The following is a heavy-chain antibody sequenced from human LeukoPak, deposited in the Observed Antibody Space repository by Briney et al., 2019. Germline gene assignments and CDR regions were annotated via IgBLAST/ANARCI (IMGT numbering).Heavy chain of an antibody. CDR2: IYYSGSA. Sequence: SETLSLTCTVSGGSISDGDYYLSWIRQPPGKGLEWIGYIYYSGSAYYNPSLKSRVAISVDTSKNQFSLKLSSVTAADTAVYYCARDLSSTSHIDYWGQGTLVTVSS. D-gene: IGHD2-2*01. CDR3: ARDLSSTSHIDY. CDR1: GGSISDGDYY. V-gene: IGHV4-30-4*08. J-gene: IGHJ4*02.